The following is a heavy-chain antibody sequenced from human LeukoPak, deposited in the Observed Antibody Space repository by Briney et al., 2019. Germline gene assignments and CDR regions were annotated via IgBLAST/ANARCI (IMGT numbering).Heavy chain of an antibody. CDR1: GFTFSSYG. Sequence: PGGSLRLSCAASGFTFSSYGMHWVRQAPGKGLEWVAVISYDGSNKYYADSVKGRFTISRDNSKNTLYLQMNSLRAEDTAVYYCASRYVDTAPFDYWGQGTLVTVSS. CDR3: ASRYVDTAPFDY. V-gene: IGHV3-30*03. D-gene: IGHD5-18*01. J-gene: IGHJ4*02. CDR2: ISYDGSNK.